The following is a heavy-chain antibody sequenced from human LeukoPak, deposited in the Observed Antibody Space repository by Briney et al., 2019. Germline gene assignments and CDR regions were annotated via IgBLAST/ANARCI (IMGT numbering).Heavy chain of an antibody. V-gene: IGHV1-8*01. CDR2: MNPNSGNT. CDR3: ARALRVGRYSADY. CDR1: GYTFTSYD. Sequence: ASVEVSCKASGYTFTSYDINWVRQATGQGLEWMGWMNPNSGNTGSAQRFQGRVTMTRNTSISTAYMELSSLRSEDTAVYYCARALRVGRYSADYWGQGTLVTVSS. J-gene: IGHJ4*02. D-gene: IGHD2-15*01.